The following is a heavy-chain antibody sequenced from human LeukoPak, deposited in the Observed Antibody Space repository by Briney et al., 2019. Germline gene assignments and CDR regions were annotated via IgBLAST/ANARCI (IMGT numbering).Heavy chain of an antibody. D-gene: IGHD3-22*01. CDR2: ISAYNGNT. CDR1: GYTFTSYG. J-gene: IGHJ3*02. CDR3: ARDHHRRLYDSQARDTFDI. V-gene: IGHV1-18*01. Sequence: ASVKVSCKASGYTFTSYGISWVRQAPGQGLEWMGWISAYNGNTNYAQKLQGRVTMTTDTSTSTAYMELRSLRSDDTAVYYCARDHHRRLYDSQARDTFDIWGQGTMVTVSS.